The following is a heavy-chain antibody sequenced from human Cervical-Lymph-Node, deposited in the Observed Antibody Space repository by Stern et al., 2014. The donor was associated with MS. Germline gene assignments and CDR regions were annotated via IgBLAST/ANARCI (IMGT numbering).Heavy chain of an antibody. D-gene: IGHD4-23*01. CDR1: GYKFTSYW. Sequence: VQLVQSGAEVKKPGESLKISCKGSGYKFTSYWIGWVRQMPGKGLEWMGIIYPGDSDTRYSPSFQGQVTISADKSISTAYLQWSSLKASDTAIYYCARRGAYGGNPDVWFDPWGQGTLVTVSS. V-gene: IGHV5-51*03. CDR2: IYPGDSDT. J-gene: IGHJ5*02. CDR3: ARRGAYGGNPDVWFDP.